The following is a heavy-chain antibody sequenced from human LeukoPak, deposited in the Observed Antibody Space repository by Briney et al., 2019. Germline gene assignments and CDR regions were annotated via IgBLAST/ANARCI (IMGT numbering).Heavy chain of an antibody. CDR3: ARDFAPLMDV. CDR2: IYNSGST. Sequence: SETLSLTCTVSGGSISRYYWSWVRQPAGKALEWIGRIYNSGSTNYNPSLKSRVTMSVDTSKNQFSLKLSSVSAADTAVYYCARDFAPLMDVWGQGTTVTVSS. CDR1: GGSISRYY. V-gene: IGHV4-4*07. J-gene: IGHJ6*02.